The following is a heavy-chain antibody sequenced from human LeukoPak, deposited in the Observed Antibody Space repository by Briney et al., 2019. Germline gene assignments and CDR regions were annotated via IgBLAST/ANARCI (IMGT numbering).Heavy chain of an antibody. CDR3: ARVVAGSVHNWFDP. J-gene: IGHJ5*02. V-gene: IGHV4-4*07. Sequence: SETLSLTCTVSGGSISGYHWSWIRQPAGKGLEWIGRIYTSGSTNYNPSLKSRVTISVDTSKNQFSLKLSSVTAADTAVYYCARVVAGSVHNWFDPWGQGTLVTVSS. D-gene: IGHD6-19*01. CDR1: GGSISGYH. CDR2: IYTSGST.